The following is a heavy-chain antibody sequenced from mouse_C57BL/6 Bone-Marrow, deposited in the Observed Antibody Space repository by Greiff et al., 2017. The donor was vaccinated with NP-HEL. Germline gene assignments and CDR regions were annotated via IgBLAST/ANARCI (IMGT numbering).Heavy chain of an antibody. CDR1: GYTFTNYW. CDR2: IYPGGGYT. J-gene: IGHJ4*01. Sequence: VQLQQSGAELVRPGPSVKMSCKASGYTFTNYWIGWAKQRPGHGLEWIGDIYPGGGYTNYNEKFKGKATLTADKSSSTAYMQFSSLTSEDSAIYYCARRRAYAMDYWGQGTSVTVSS. CDR3: ARRRAYAMDY. V-gene: IGHV1-63*01.